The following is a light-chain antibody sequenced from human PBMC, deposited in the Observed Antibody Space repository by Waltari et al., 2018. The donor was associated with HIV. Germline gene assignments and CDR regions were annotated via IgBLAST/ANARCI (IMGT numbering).Light chain of an antibody. Sequence: SSELTQDPAVSVALGQTVRITCQGDSLRSYYASWYQQKPGQAPVLVIYGKNNRPSGIPDRFSGSSSGNTASLTITGAQAEDEADYYCNSRDSSGNHLYVFGGGTKLTVL. CDR2: GKN. CDR3: NSRDSSGNHLYV. V-gene: IGLV3-19*01. CDR1: SLRSYY. J-gene: IGLJ2*01.